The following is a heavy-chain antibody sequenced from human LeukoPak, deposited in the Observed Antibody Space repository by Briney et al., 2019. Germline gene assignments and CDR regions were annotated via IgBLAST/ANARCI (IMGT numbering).Heavy chain of an antibody. J-gene: IGHJ6*02. V-gene: IGHV1-18*01. CDR3: AREFRYCSGGDCGKPEENGMDV. Sequence: ASVKLSCKASGYTFTNSGIGWVRQAPGQGLEWVGWVSGYNGIWNYAQRLQGRVTMTTDTSTSTAYMELRSLTSDDTAVYYCAREFRYCSGGDCGKPEENGMDVWGQGTTVTVSS. D-gene: IGHD2-15*01. CDR2: VSGYNGIW. CDR1: GYTFTNSG.